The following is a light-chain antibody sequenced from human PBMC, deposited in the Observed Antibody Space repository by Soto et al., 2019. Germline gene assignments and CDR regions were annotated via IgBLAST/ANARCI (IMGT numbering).Light chain of an antibody. CDR2: GTS. CDR1: QDIKTY. V-gene: IGKV1-9*01. Sequence: IQLTQSPSSLSASVGDRVSITCRASQDIKTYLAWYQQKQGKAPKILISGTSTLQSGGPPRFNGSGSGTDFTPTISRLQPEDFATYYCQQLHNCPPFTFGPGTKV. J-gene: IGKJ3*01. CDR3: QQLHNCPPFT.